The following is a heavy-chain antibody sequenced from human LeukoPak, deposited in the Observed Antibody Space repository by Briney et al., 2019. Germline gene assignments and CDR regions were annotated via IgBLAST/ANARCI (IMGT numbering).Heavy chain of an antibody. J-gene: IGHJ4*01. V-gene: IGHV3-30*04. CDR1: GFTFSTCA. CDR2: ILYDGTTK. Sequence: PGGSLRLSCAASGFTFSTCAMHWVRQAPGKGLEWVAVILYDGTTKYYADSVRGRFTISTDSSNNTLSLEMTSLRPEDTAIYYCARATPPGLFFDYWGQGSLVIVSS. D-gene: IGHD2-8*02. CDR3: ARATPPGLFFDY.